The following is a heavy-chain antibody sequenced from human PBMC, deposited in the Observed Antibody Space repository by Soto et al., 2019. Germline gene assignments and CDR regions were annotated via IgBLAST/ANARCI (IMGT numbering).Heavy chain of an antibody. CDR3: ARSRPRDWLPNYGMDV. Sequence: QVQLVESGGDVVQPGRSLRLSCAASGFTFSSYGMHWVRQAPGKGLEWVAVIWYDGSNKYYADSVKGRFTISRDNSKNTLYLQMNSLRAEDTAVYYCARSRPRDWLPNYGMDVWGQGTTVTVSS. V-gene: IGHV3-33*01. J-gene: IGHJ6*02. D-gene: IGHD3-9*01. CDR1: GFTFSSYG. CDR2: IWYDGSNK.